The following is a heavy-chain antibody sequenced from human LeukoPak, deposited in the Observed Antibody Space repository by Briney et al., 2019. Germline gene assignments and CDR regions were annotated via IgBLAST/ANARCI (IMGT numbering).Heavy chain of an antibody. CDR3: AKPGYGDSKGGYLDY. CDR2: ITGDGRST. D-gene: IGHD4-17*01. V-gene: IGHV3-23*01. CDR1: GFTFSSHA. Sequence: GGSLRLSCAASGFTFSSHAMHWVRQAPGKRLEWVSSITGDGRSTNYADSVKGRFTISKDNSKNTVYLQMNSLRAEDTAVYYCAKPGYGDSKGGYLDYWGQGTLVTVSS. J-gene: IGHJ4*02.